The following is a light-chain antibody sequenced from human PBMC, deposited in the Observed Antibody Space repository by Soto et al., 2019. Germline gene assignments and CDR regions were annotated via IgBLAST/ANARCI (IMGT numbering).Light chain of an antibody. V-gene: IGKV1-5*03. Sequence: DIQMTQSPSTLSGSVGDRVTITCRASQTISSWLAWYQQKPGKAPKLLIYKASTLKRGVPSRFSGSGSGTEFTLTTSSLQPDDFATYNCQRYNSYSEAFGQGTKVELK. J-gene: IGKJ1*01. CDR3: QRYNSYSEA. CDR2: KAS. CDR1: QTISSW.